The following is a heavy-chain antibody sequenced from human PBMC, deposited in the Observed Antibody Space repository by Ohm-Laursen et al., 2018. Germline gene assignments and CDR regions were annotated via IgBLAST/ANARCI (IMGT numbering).Heavy chain of an antibody. V-gene: IGHV3-30*18. CDR1: GFTFTNAW. CDR3: AKAVLGHFYYGMDV. J-gene: IGHJ6*02. CDR2: VSYDERYK. Sequence: RSLRLSCTASGFTFTNAWMSWVRQAPGKGLEWVAVVSYDERYKNYVDSVKGRFTVSRDNSKDTLYLQMNSLRAEDTAVYYCAKAVLGHFYYGMDVWGQGTTVTVSS. D-gene: IGHD2/OR15-2a*01.